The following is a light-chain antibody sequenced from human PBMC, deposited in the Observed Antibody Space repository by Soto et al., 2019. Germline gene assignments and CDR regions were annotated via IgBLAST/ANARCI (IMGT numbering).Light chain of an antibody. CDR1: SSNIGAHYH. V-gene: IGLV1-40*01. J-gene: IGLJ3*02. CDR3: QSYDSSLSGSV. CDR2: GNS. Sequence: QSVLTQPPSVSGAPGQRVTISCTGSSSNIGAHYHVHWYQQRPGTAPKLLIYGNSNRPSGVPDRFSGSKSGTSASLAITGLQAEDEADYYCQSYDSSLSGSVFGGGTELTVL.